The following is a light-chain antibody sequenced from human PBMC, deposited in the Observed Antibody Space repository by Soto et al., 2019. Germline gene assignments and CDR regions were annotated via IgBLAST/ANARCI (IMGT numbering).Light chain of an antibody. CDR1: QSVGRT. CDR3: QQRKNWQVT. J-gene: IGKJ5*01. V-gene: IGKV3D-11*02. Sequence: EIVLTQSPATLSLSPGERATLSCRASQSVGRTLAWFQQKPGQAPRLLIYDASNRATGIPARFSGSGSGTDFTLTISSLEPEDFAVYYCQQRKNWQVTFGQGTRLEIK. CDR2: DAS.